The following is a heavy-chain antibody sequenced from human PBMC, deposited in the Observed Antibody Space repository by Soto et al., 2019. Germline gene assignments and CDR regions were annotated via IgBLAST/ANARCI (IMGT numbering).Heavy chain of an antibody. J-gene: IGHJ3*02. D-gene: IGHD6-19*01. V-gene: IGHV3-21*01. Sequence: GGSLRLSCAASGFTFSSYSMNWVRQDPGKGLEWVSSISSSSSYIYYADSVKGRFTISRDNAKNSLYLQMNSLRAEDTAVYYCAREPIAVAASDAFDIWGQGTMVTVSS. CDR2: ISSSSSYI. CDR3: AREPIAVAASDAFDI. CDR1: GFTFSSYS.